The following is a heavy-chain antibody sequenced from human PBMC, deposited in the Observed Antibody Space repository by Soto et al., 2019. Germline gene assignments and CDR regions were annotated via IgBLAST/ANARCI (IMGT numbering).Heavy chain of an antibody. CDR1: GFTFSTYA. Sequence: QVQLVESGGGVVQPGRSLTLSCAASGFTFSTYAMHWVRQAPGKGLEWVAVIWYDGTSKFYADFVRGRFTISRDNSNNTLYLQLNSLRPDDTAVYYCARTQLTSDAFDIWGQGTTVTVSS. D-gene: IGHD1-1*01. J-gene: IGHJ3*02. V-gene: IGHV3-33*01. CDR2: IWYDGTSK. CDR3: ARTQLTSDAFDI.